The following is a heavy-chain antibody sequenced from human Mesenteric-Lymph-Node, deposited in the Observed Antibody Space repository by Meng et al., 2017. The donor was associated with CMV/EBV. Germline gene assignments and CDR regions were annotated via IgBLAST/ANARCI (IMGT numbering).Heavy chain of an antibody. CDR2: IWYDGSNK. CDR3: AKDDYGMDV. V-gene: IGHV3-33*06. J-gene: IGHJ6*02. CDR1: GFTFSNYH. Sequence: LSLTCAASGFTFSNYHIHWVRQAPGKGLEWVAVIWYDGSNKYYGDSVKGRFTISRDNSKNTLYLQMNSLRVEDTAVYYCAKDDYGMDVWGQGTTVTVSS.